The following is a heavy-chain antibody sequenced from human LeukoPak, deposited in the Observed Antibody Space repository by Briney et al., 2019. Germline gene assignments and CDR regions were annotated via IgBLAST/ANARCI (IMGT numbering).Heavy chain of an antibody. CDR3: ARVRSGYSYGPFDY. CDR1: GGSISSYY. CDR2: IYYSGST. D-gene: IGHD5-18*01. Sequence: PSETLSLTCTVSGGSISSYYWSWIRQPPGKGLEWIGYIYYSGSTNYNPSLKSRVTISVDTSKNKFSLNLSSVTAADTAVYYCARVRSGYSYGPFDYWGQGTLVTVSS. V-gene: IGHV4-59*01. J-gene: IGHJ4*02.